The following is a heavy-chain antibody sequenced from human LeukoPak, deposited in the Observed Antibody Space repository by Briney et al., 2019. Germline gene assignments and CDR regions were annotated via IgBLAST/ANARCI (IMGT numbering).Heavy chain of an antibody. Sequence: PGGSLRLSCTVSGFTVSSNSMSWVRQAPGKGLEWVAVISYDVGKKYYADSVKGRFTISRDNSKNTLYLQMNSLRAEDTAVYYCAKDDYYDTSGYRDWGQGTLVTVSS. CDR2: ISYDVGKK. V-gene: IGHV3-30*18. J-gene: IGHJ4*02. CDR1: GFTVSSNS. CDR3: AKDDYYDTSGYRD. D-gene: IGHD3-22*01.